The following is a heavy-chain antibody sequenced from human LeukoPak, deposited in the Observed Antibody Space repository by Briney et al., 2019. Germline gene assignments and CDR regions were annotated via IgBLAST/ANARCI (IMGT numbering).Heavy chain of an antibody. CDR3: ATDVRSSPLGF. J-gene: IGHJ4*01. CDR2: IYSGGST. CDR1: GFTVTNDY. D-gene: IGHD6-13*01. Sequence: GGSLRLSCAVSGFTVTNDYMNWVRQAPGKGLEWVSIIYSGGSTYYADSVKGRFTISRDSSNNTLLLQMSNLRADDSGLYYCATDVRSSPLGFWGHGTLVTVSS. V-gene: IGHV3-66*01.